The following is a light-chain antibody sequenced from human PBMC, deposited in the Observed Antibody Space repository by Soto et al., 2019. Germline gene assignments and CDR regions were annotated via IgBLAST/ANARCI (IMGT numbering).Light chain of an antibody. V-gene: IGKV3-11*01. J-gene: IGKJ4*01. Sequence: DIVLTQSPGTLSLSPGERATLSCRASQSVSSNLAWYQQKPGEAPMLLIYGASNRATGIPARFSGSGSGTDFTLTISILAHEDFAVYCCQQRSIWLTFGGGTKVDIK. CDR3: QQRSIWLT. CDR2: GAS. CDR1: QSVSSN.